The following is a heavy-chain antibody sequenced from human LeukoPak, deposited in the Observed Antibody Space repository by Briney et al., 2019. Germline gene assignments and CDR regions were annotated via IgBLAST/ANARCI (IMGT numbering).Heavy chain of an antibody. D-gene: IGHD2/OR15-2a*01. CDR3: ARDGVLDYLEDYYHYYMDV. CDR2: ISPYNGNI. V-gene: IGHV1-18*01. CDR1: GYTFTNFG. J-gene: IGHJ6*03. Sequence: GASVKVSCKASGYTFTNFGISWVRQGPGHGLEWMGWISPYNGNIKYAQKLQDRGTMTTDTSTSTAYMVLRSLRSADTAVYSCARDGVLDYLEDYYHYYMDVCGQGTTVTVSS.